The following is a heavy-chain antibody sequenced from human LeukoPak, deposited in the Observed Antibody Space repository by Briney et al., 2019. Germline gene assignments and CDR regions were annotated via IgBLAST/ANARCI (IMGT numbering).Heavy chain of an antibody. V-gene: IGHV4-39*07. D-gene: IGHD6-19*01. CDR3: ARMYSSGSTYDY. Sequence: SETLSLTCTVSGGSISSSNYYWGWIRQPPGKGLEWIGSIYYSGSTNYNPSLKSRVTISVDTSKNQFSLKLSSVTAADTAVYYCARMYSSGSTYDYWGQGTLVTVSS. CDR2: IYYSGST. J-gene: IGHJ4*02. CDR1: GGSISSSNYY.